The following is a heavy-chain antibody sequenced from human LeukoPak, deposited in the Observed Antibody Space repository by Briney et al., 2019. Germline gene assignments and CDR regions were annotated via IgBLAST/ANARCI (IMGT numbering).Heavy chain of an antibody. CDR3: ARGGYSGNESFDY. J-gene: IGHJ4*02. CDR1: GGSISSYY. D-gene: IGHD5-12*01. V-gene: IGHV4-59*01. CDR2: IYYSGST. Sequence: SETLSLTCTVSGGSISSYYWSWIRQPPGKGLEWIGYIYYSGSTNYNPSLKSRVTISVDTSKNQFSLKLSSVTAADTAVYYCARGGYSGNESFDYWGQGTLVTVSS.